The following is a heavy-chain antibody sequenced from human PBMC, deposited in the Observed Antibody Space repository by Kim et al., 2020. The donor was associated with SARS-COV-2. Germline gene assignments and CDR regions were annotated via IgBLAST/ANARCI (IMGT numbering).Heavy chain of an antibody. CDR2: INHSGST. V-gene: IGHV4-34*01. Sequence: SETLSLTCAVYGGSFSGYYWSWIRPPGKGLEWIGEINHSGSTNYNPSLKSRVTISVDTSKNQFSLKLSSVTAADTAVYYCARGWIQLWLRDYYYGMDVWG. J-gene: IGHJ6*01. CDR3: ARGWIQLWLRDYYYGMDV. D-gene: IGHD5-18*01. CDR1: GGSFSGYY.